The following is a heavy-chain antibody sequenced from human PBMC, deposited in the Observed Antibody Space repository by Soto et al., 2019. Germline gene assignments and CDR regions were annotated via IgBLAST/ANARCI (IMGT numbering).Heavy chain of an antibody. J-gene: IGHJ4*02. CDR2: IYDGGTT. D-gene: IGHD7-27*01. CDR3: ARGPSGDKVDY. V-gene: IGHV4-30-4*01. Sequence: QVQLQESGPGLVKPSQTLSLTCTVSGGSISSGDSSWGWSRRPQDKGLEWIGHIYDGGTTYSNPSLKSRITISVDTSKTQFSLKLSSVSAADTAVYYCARGPSGDKVDYWGQGTLVTVSS. CDR1: GGSISSGDSS.